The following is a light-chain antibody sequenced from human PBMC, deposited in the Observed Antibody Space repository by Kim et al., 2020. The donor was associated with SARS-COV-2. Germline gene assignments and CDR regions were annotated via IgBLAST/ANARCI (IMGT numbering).Light chain of an antibody. CDR3: QVWDRSSDQYV. Sequence: SYELTQPPSVSVAPGKTARITCGGNDIGTKSVHWYRQKPGQAPVAVISYDTDRRSGIPERFSGSNSGNSATLPITRVEAGDEADFYCQVWDRSSDQYVFG. V-gene: IGLV3-21*04. CDR1: DIGTKS. CDR2: YDT. J-gene: IGLJ1*01.